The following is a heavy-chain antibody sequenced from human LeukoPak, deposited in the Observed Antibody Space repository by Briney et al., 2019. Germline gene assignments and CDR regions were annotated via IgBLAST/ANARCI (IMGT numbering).Heavy chain of an antibody. J-gene: IGHJ4*02. CDR2: IKQDGSEK. D-gene: IGHD3-10*01. Sequence: PGGSLRLSCEASGFTFSNYWMNWVRQAPGKGLEWVANIKQDGSEKTYVDSVKGRFTISRDNAKNSLYLQMNSLRPEDTAVYYCVGGRRAKYWGQGTLVTVSS. CDR3: VGGRRAKY. CDR1: GFTFSNYW. V-gene: IGHV3-7*01.